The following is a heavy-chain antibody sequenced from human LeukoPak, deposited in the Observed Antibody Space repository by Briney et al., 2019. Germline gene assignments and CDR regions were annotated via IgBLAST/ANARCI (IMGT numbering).Heavy chain of an antibody. J-gene: IGHJ3*02. D-gene: IGHD2-2*01. CDR2: ITHSGGT. V-gene: IGHV4-34*01. CDR3: ARGPGYAGAFDI. CDR1: GGSFSGYY. Sequence: SETLSLTCAVYGGSFSGYYWTWIRQSPGKGLEWIGEITHSGGTNYNPSLKSRVSISVDTSRNQFSLKLRSVTAADTAVYYCARGPGYAGAFDIWGQGTMVTVSS.